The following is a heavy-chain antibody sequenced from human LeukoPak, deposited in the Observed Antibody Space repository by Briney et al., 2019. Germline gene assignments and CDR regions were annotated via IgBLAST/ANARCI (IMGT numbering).Heavy chain of an antibody. CDR2: ISSSSSYI. V-gene: IGHV3-21*04. CDR1: GSTFSSYS. D-gene: IGHD3-22*01. Sequence: GGSLRLSCAASGSTFSSYSMNWVRQAPGKGLEWVSSISSSSSYIYYADSVKGRFTIPRDNAKNSLYLQMNSLRADDTAIYYCAKDHVAMDMIVVVLDSWGLGTLVTVSS. J-gene: IGHJ4*02. CDR3: AKDHVAMDMIVVVLDS.